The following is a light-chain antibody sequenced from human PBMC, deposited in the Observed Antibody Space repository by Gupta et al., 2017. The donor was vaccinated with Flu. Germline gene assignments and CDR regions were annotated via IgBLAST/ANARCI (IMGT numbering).Light chain of an antibody. J-gene: IGKJ2*01. CDR3: MQATENPQT. CDR2: SGS. CDR1: QSLLHSNGYNY. V-gene: IGKV2-28*01. Sequence: DIVMTQSPLSLPVTPGEPASISCRSSQSLLHSNGYNYLDWYLQKPGQAPQLLIYSGSNRASGVPDRFSGSGSGTDFTLKISRVEAEDVGVYYCMQATENPQTFGPGTKLEIK.